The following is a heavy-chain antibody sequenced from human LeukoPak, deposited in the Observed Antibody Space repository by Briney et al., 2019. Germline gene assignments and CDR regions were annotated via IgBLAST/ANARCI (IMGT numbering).Heavy chain of an antibody. CDR3: ARGMATIDGYYYYMDV. CDR2: ISSSSSYI. J-gene: IGHJ6*03. D-gene: IGHD5-24*01. Sequence: GGSLRLSCAASGFTFSSYSMNWVRQAPGKGLEWVSSISSSSSYIYYADSVKGRFTISRDNAKNSLYLQMSSLRAEDTAVYYCARGMATIDGYYYYMDVWGKGTTVTVSS. CDR1: GFTFSSYS. V-gene: IGHV3-21*01.